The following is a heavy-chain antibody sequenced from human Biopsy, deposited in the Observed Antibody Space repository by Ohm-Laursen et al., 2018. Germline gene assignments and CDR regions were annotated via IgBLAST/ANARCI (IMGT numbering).Heavy chain of an antibody. CDR3: ARGYSRRVSIFEASIYWFDT. J-gene: IGHJ5*02. D-gene: IGHD6-6*01. Sequence: SVKVSCKASGYSFSTYDVNWVRQARGQGLEWMGWMIPSSGKTGYAQRFQGRVTLTMNTSISTAYMKLSGLRSEDTAVYFCARGYSRRVSIFEASIYWFDTWGQGTLVTVSS. CDR1: GYSFSTYD. CDR2: MIPSSGKT. V-gene: IGHV1-8*01.